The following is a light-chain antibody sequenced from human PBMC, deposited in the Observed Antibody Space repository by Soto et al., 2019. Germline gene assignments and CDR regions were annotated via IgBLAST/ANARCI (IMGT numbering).Light chain of an antibody. CDR3: QQYGSPLWT. CDR2: GTF. J-gene: IGKJ1*01. CDR1: QSITSSY. Sequence: EIVLTQSPGTLSMSPGERATLSCRASQSITSSYLAWYQQKPGQAPRLLISGTFSRATGIPDRFSGSGFGTDFTLTINRLEPEDFAVYYCQQYGSPLWTFGQGTKVDIK. V-gene: IGKV3-20*01.